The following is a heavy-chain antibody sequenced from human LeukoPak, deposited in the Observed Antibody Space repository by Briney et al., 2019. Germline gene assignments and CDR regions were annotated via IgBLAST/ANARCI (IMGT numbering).Heavy chain of an antibody. CDR2: IIPIFGTA. J-gene: IGHJ6*03. Sequence: SVKVSCKASGGTFSSYAISWVRQAPGQGLEWMGRIIPIFGTANYAQKFQGRVTITTDESTSTAYMELSSPRSEDTAVYYCARGKTTVLWGYYYYYMDVWGKGTTVTVSS. V-gene: IGHV1-69*05. D-gene: IGHD4-17*01. CDR1: GGTFSSYA. CDR3: ARGKTTVLWGYYYYYMDV.